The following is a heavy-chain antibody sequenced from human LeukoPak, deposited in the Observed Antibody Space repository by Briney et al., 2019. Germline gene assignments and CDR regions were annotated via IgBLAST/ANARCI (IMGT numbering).Heavy chain of an antibody. J-gene: IGHJ4*02. D-gene: IGHD3-22*01. V-gene: IGHV3-53*01. Sequence: GGSLRLSCAASGLTVSSNCMSWVRQAPGKGLEWVSFIYSGGNTYYADSVKRRFTISRDNSKNTVHLQMNSLRAEDTAMYYCARRAGDYSHPYDYWGQGTLVTVSS. CDR3: ARRAGDYSHPYDY. CDR2: IYSGGNT. CDR1: GLTVSSNC.